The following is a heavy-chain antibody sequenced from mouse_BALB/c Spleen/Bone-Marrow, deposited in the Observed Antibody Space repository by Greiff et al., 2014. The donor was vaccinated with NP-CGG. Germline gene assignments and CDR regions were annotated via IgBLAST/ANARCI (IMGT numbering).Heavy chain of an antibody. CDR3: ARQGYYGKGDY. CDR1: GFAFSRYW. J-gene: IGHJ2*01. D-gene: IGHD2-1*01. V-gene: IGHV4-1*02. CDR2: INPDSSTI. Sequence: VQLKQSGGGLVQPGGSLKLSCAASGFAFSRYWMSWVRQAPGKGLEWIGEINPDSSTINYTPSLKDKFIISRDNAKNTLYLQMSKVRSEDTALYYCARQGYYGKGDYWGQGTTLTVSS.